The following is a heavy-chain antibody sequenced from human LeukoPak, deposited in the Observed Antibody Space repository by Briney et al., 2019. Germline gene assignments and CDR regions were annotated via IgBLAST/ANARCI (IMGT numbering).Heavy chain of an antibody. CDR2: IHYGATT. CDR1: GVSITSSSYY. V-gene: IGHV4-39*02. D-gene: IGHD2-21*02. Sequence: PSETLSLTCTVSGVSITSSSYYWGWIRQPPGKGPEWIGSIHYGATTYRNPSLKSRVTISMDTSKNHFSLSLSSVTAADTAVYYCARNDAKMVTVDYWGQGTLVTVSS. J-gene: IGHJ4*02. CDR3: ARNDAKMVTVDY.